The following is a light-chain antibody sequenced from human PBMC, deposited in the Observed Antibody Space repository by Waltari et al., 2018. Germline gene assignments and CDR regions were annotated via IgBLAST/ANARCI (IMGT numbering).Light chain of an antibody. Sequence: DIHLTQSPSFLSASVGDRVTITCRASQDINSNLAWYQQKPGKAPKLLIYRASTLQSGVPSRFSGSESGTEFTLTISSLQSEDFATYSCLQHNSYPRTFGQGTKVEVK. CDR1: QDINSN. CDR3: LQHNSYPRT. CDR2: RAS. J-gene: IGKJ1*01. V-gene: IGKV1-9*01.